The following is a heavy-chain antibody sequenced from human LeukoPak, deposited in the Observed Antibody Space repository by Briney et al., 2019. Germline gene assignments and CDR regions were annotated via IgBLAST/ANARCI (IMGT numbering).Heavy chain of an antibody. V-gene: IGHV4-34*01. CDR2: INHSGST. CDR3: ARVYYYYMDV. CDR1: GGSFSGYS. J-gene: IGHJ6*03. Sequence: KPSETLSLTCAVYGGSFSGYSWGWIRQPPGKGLEWIGEINHSGSTNYNPSLKSRVTISVDTSKNQFSLKLSSVTAADTAVYYCARVYYYYMDVWGKGTTVTVSS.